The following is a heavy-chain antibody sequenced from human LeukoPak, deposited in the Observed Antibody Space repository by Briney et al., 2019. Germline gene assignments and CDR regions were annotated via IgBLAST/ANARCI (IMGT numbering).Heavy chain of an antibody. CDR1: GFTFDDYG. V-gene: IGHV3-20*04. D-gene: IGHD3-10*01. J-gene: IGHJ5*02. Sequence: GGSLRLSCAASGFTFDDYGMSWVRQAPGKGLEWVSAINWNGGSTAYADSVKGRFTISRDNAKNSLYLQMISLRAEDTALYYCARMISGGSGSPDWFDPWGQGTLVTVSS. CDR3: ARMISGGSGSPDWFDP. CDR2: INWNGGST.